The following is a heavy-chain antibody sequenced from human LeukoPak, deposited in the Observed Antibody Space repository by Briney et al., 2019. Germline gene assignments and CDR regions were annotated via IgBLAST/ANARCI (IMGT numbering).Heavy chain of an antibody. V-gene: IGHV3-30*18. CDR2: ISYDGSNK. Sequence: PGGSLRLSCAASGFTFSDYYMSWIRQAPGKGLEWVALISYDGSNKYYADSVKGRFTISRDNSKNTLYLQMNSLRVEDTAMYYCAKDRSSSWTWTIDYWGQGTLVTVSS. CDR3: AKDRSSSWTWTIDY. D-gene: IGHD6-13*01. J-gene: IGHJ4*02. CDR1: GFTFSDYY.